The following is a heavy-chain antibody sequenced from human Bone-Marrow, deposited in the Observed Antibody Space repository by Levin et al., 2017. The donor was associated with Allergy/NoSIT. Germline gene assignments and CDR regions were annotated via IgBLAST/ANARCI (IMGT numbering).Heavy chain of an antibody. J-gene: IGHJ4*02. D-gene: IGHD3-9*01. CDR1: GFTFSSYA. V-gene: IGHV3-23*01. Sequence: GGSLRLSCAASGFTFSSYAMSWVRQAPGKGLEWVSAISGSGGSTYYADSVKGRFTISRDNSKNTLYLQMNSLRAEDTAVYYCATNYNSIGRPQPFDYWGQGTLVTVSS. CDR3: ATNYNSIGRPQPFDY. CDR2: ISGSGGST.